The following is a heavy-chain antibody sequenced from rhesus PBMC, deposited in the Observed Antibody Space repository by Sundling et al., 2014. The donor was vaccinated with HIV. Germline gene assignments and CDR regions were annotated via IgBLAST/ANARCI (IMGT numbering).Heavy chain of an antibody. V-gene: IGHV4-165*01. CDR2: IGGSSGST. CDR1: GDSISGYY. Sequence: QVQLQESGPGLVKPSETLSLTCAVSGDSISGYYWTWIRQPPRKGLEWVGYIGGSSGSTYYNPSLKSRVTISTDTSQNQFSLRLTSVTAADTAVYYCARHRGYCTSGSCYVLDFEFWGQGALVTVSS. J-gene: IGHJ1*01. D-gene: IGHD2-21*01. CDR3: ARHRGYCTSGSCYVLDFEF.